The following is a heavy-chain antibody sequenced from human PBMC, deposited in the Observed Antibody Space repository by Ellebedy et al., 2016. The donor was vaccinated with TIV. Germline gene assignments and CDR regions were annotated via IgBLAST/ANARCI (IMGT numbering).Heavy chain of an antibody. CDR1: GGSISSSSYY. CDR3: ARGLGSGSGYYRRAPLGY. J-gene: IGHJ4*02. Sequence: SETLSLTXTVSGGSISSSSYYWGWIRQPPGKGLEWIGSIYYSGSTYYNPSLKSRVTISVDTSKNQFSLKLSSVTAADTAVYYCARGLGSGSGYYRRAPLGYWGQGTLVTVSS. CDR2: IYYSGST. V-gene: IGHV4-39*07. D-gene: IGHD3-22*01.